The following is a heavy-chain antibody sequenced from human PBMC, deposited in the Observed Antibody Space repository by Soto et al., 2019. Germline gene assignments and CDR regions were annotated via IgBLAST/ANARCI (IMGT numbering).Heavy chain of an antibody. CDR1: DGYISSGGYY. J-gene: IGHJ3*02. Sequence: SETKSVTSTVADGYISSGGYYWSWIRQHPGKGLEWIGYNTYYNPSLKSRVTISVDTSKNQFSLKLSSVTAADTAVYYCARALDRFNAFDIWGQGTMVTVSS. CDR2: NT. V-gene: IGHV4-31*03. CDR3: ARALDRFNAFDI.